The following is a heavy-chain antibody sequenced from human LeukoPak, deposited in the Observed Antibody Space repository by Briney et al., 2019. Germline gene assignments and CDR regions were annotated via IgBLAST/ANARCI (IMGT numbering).Heavy chain of an antibody. CDR1: GYTFTSYG. CDR3: ATLRGGILTGYAPYFDY. D-gene: IGHD3-9*01. CDR2: ISAYNGNT. V-gene: IGHV1-18*01. Sequence: ASVKVSCKASGYTFTSYGISWVRQAPGQGLEWMGWISAYNGNTNYAQKLQGRVTMTTDTSTSTAYMELSSLRSEDTAVYYCATLRGGILTGYAPYFDYWGQGTLVTVSS. J-gene: IGHJ4*02.